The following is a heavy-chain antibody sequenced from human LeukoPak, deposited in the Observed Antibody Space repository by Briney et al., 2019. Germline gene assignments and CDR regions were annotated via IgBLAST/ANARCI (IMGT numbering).Heavy chain of an antibody. V-gene: IGHV3-48*03. CDR2: ISPSGSTI. CDR1: GFTFSNYE. CDR3: ARGWGE. D-gene: IGHD3-10*01. Sequence: GGSLRLSCAASGFTFSNYEMNWIRQPPGKGLEWVSYISPSGSTIHYADSVKGRFTISRDNARNSPYLQMNSLRAEDTAVYYCARGWGEGGQGTLVTVSS. J-gene: IGHJ4*02.